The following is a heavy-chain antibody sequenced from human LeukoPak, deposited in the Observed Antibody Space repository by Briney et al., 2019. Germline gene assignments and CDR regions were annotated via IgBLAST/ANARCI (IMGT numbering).Heavy chain of an antibody. CDR1: GYTFTGYY. CDR3: ARPRDYGDYDAFDI. D-gene: IGHD4-17*01. CDR2: INPNSGGT. V-gene: IGHV1-2*02. Sequence: ASVNVSCKASGYTFTGYYMHWVRQAPGQGLEWMGWINPNSGGTNYAQKFQGRVTMTSDTSISTAYMELSRLRFDDTAVYYCARPRDYGDYDAFDIWGQGTMVTVSS. J-gene: IGHJ3*02.